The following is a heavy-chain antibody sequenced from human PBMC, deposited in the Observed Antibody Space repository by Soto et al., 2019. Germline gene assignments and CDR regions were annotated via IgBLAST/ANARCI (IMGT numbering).Heavy chain of an antibody. D-gene: IGHD6-13*01. V-gene: IGHV3-49*04. CDR1: GFTFGDYA. J-gene: IGHJ4*02. Sequence: GGSLRLSCTASGFTFGDYAMSWVRQAPGKGLEWVGFMRSKAYGGTTEYAASVKGRFTISRDDSKSIAYLQMNSLKTEDTAVYYCTRDDTGYSSSWFDYWGQGTLVTVSS. CDR2: MRSKAYGGTT. CDR3: TRDDTGYSSSWFDY.